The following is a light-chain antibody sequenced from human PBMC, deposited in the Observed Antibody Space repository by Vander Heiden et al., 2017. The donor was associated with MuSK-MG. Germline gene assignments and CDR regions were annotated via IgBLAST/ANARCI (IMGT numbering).Light chain of an antibody. CDR2: GTT. V-gene: IGKV3-15*01. Sequence: EIVMTHSPATLSVSPGERATLSCRASQSVSSNLAWYQQKPGQAPRLLIYGTTTSATGIPGSFSGSGSGTEFTLTISSLQSEDFAVYYCQQYNNWPWTFGQGTKVEIK. CDR1: QSVSSN. J-gene: IGKJ1*01. CDR3: QQYNNWPWT.